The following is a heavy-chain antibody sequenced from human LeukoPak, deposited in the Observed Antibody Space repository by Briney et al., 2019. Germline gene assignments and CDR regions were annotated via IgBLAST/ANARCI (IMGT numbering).Heavy chain of an antibody. J-gene: IGHJ4*02. CDR3: ARGGVPGDYFDY. Sequence: SVKVSCKASGGTFSSYAISWVRQAPGQGLEWMGTIIPILGIANYAQKFQGRVTITADKSTSTAYMELSSLRSEDTAVYYCARGGVPGDYFDYWGQGTLVTVSS. CDR1: GGTFSSYA. CDR2: IIPILGIA. D-gene: IGHD4/OR15-4a*01. V-gene: IGHV1-69*04.